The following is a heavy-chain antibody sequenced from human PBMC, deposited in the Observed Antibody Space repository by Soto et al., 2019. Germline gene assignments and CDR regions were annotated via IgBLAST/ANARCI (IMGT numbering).Heavy chain of an antibody. CDR3: ARDKYYDILTGYPPHYGMDV. Sequence: GGSLRLSCAASGFTFSSYWMHWVRQAPGKGLVWVSRINSDGSSTSYADSVKGRFTISRDNAKNTLYLQMNSLRAEDTAVYYCARDKYYDILTGYPPHYGMDVWGQGTTVTVPS. J-gene: IGHJ6*02. V-gene: IGHV3-74*01. D-gene: IGHD3-9*01. CDR2: INSDGSST. CDR1: GFTFSSYW.